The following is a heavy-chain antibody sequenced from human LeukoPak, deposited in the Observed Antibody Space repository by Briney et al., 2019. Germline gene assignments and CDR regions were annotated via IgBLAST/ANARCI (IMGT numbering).Heavy chain of an antibody. CDR2: ISNRGGTI. V-gene: IGHV3-23*01. CDR1: GFTFSSFG. Sequence: GGTLRLSCAASGFTFSSFGMTWVRQAPGEGLEWVSSISNRGGTIYYADSVKGRFTISRDNSKNTLYLQMNSLRAEDTAVYYCARVQLLWFGELWGRQRENWFDPWGQGTLVTVSS. D-gene: IGHD3-10*01. CDR3: ARVQLLWFGELWGRQRENWFDP. J-gene: IGHJ5*02.